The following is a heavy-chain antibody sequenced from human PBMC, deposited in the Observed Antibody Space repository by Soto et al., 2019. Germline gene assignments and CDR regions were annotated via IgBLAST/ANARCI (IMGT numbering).Heavy chain of an antibody. D-gene: IGHD5-18*01. CDR3: ARDLALNVDTAFQH. Sequence: GSLRLSCAASGFTFSSYAMHWVRQAPGKGLEWVAVISYDGSNKYYADSVKGRFTISRDNSKNTLYLQMNSLRAEDTAVYYCARDLALNVDTAFQHWGQGTLVTVSS. J-gene: IGHJ1*01. CDR2: ISYDGSNK. CDR1: GFTFSSYA. V-gene: IGHV3-30-3*01.